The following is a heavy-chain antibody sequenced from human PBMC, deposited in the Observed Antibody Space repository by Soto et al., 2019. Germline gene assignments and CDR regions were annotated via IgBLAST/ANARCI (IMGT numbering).Heavy chain of an antibody. V-gene: IGHV1-69*01. D-gene: IGHD2-15*01. CDR1: AGTFSSYS. J-gene: IGHJ6*02. CDR3: SRTVVVLGDHYYYNGRDV. Sequence: QVPLVQSGAEVKKPGSSVKVSCKASAGTFSSYSISWVRQAPGQGLEWMGGIVPMFGTANYAQNFQGRVTITADEATRTAYMALISLRSEATAVYYCSRTVVVLGDHYYYNGRDVWGQVTTVTVAS. CDR2: IVPMFGTA.